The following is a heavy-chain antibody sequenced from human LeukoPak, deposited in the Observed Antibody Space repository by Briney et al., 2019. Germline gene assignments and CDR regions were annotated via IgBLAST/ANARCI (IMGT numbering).Heavy chain of an antibody. D-gene: IGHD2-15*01. CDR2: IYYSGRT. J-gene: IGHJ4*02. CDR1: GGSLSNYY. V-gene: IGHV4-59*01. Sequence: SETLSLTCSVSGGSLSNYYWSWIRQPPGKGLEWIGYIYYSGRTNYNPSLKSRVTISVNTSKNQFSLKLSSVTAADTAVYYCARVRIYCSGGSCDSQGFDYWGQGTLVTVSS. CDR3: ARVRIYCSGGSCDSQGFDY.